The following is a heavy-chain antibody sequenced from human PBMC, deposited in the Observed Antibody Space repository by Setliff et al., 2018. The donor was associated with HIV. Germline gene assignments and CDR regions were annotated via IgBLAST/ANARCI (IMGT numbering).Heavy chain of an antibody. J-gene: IGHJ4*02. CDR2: IYTSGST. V-gene: IGHV4-61*09. Sequence: SETLSLTCTVSGGSISSGSYYWSWIRQPAGKGLEWIGHIYTSGSTNYNPSLKSRVTISVDTSKNQFSLKLSSVTAADTAVYYCARVYTGSGSFPFDYWGQGTLVTVPQ. CDR3: ARVYTGSGSFPFDY. D-gene: IGHD3-10*01. CDR1: GGSISSGSYY.